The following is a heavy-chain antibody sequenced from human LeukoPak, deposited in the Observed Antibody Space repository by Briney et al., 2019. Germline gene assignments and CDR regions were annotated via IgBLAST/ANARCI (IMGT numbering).Heavy chain of an antibody. D-gene: IGHD6-25*01. V-gene: IGHV1-18*01. CDR1: GYTFTSYG. J-gene: IGHJ6*03. CDR3: ARDKVAAASLQANDYYFYYMDV. Sequence: GASVKVSCKASGYTFTSYGISWVRQAPGQGLEWMGWISAYNGNTNYAQKLQGRVTMTTDTSTSTAYMELRSLRSDDTAVYYCARDKVAAASLQANDYYFYYMDVWGKGTTVTVSS. CDR2: ISAYNGNT.